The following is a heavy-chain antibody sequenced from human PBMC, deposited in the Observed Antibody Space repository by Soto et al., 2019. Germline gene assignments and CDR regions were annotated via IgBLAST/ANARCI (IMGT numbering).Heavy chain of an antibody. J-gene: IGHJ3*02. Sequence: ASVKVSCKAFGYTFTGHYIHWVRQAPGQGLEWMGGITPGGTPTTFAQKFQGRVTMTRDTSTRTVYMELISLRSEDTAVYYCARVRLSDYSPDGFDIWGQGTMVTVSS. CDR3: ARVRLSDYSPDGFDI. CDR2: ITPGGTPT. V-gene: IGHV1-46*01. D-gene: IGHD5-12*01. CDR1: GYTFTGHY.